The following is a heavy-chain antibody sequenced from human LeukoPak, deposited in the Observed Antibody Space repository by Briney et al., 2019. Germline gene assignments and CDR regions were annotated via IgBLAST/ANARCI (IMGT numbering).Heavy chain of an antibody. Sequence: SETLSLTCAVYGGSFSGYYWTWIRQAPGKGLERIGEINPSGRISYNPSLKSRLTISVDASKNQFSLNLRSLTAADTAVYYCARGRQEVSMIVVVMTGVSYYLDVWGKGTTVTVS. V-gene: IGHV4-34*01. CDR3: ARGRQEVSMIVVVMTGVSYYLDV. D-gene: IGHD3-22*01. CDR2: INPSGRI. J-gene: IGHJ6*03. CDR1: GGSFSGYY.